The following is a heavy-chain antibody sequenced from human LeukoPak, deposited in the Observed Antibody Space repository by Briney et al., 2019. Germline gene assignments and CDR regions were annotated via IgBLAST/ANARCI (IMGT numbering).Heavy chain of an antibody. Sequence: GGSLRLSCAASGFTFSSYSMNWVRQAPGKGLEWVSYISSSSSTIYYADSVKGRFTISRDNAKNSLYLQMNSLRAEDTAVYYCAREGGSGWYSGWFDPWGQGTLVTVSS. J-gene: IGHJ5*02. CDR1: GFTFSSYS. V-gene: IGHV3-48*01. CDR2: ISSSSSTI. D-gene: IGHD6-19*01. CDR3: AREGGSGWYSGWFDP.